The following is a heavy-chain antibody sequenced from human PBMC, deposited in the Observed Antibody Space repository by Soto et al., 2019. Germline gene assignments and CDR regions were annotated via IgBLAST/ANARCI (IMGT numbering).Heavy chain of an antibody. J-gene: IGHJ6*02. CDR2: IYYSGST. CDR1: GGSLSSGDYY. V-gene: IGHV4-30-4*01. D-gene: IGHD4-17*01. CDR3: ARTRVDYPYVGYYCYGMYV. Sequence: PSETLSLTCTVSGGSLSSGDYYWSWIRQPPGKGLEWIGYIYYSGSTYYNPSLKSRVTISVDTSKNQFSLKLSSVTAADTAVYYCARTRVDYPYVGYYCYGMYVWGQGTTVPVS.